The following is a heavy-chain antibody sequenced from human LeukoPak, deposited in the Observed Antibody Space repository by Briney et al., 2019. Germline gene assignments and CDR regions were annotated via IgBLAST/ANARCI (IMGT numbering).Heavy chain of an antibody. CDR2: ISYDGSNK. Sequence: GGSLRLSCAASGFTFSSYSMHWVRQAPGKGLEWVAVISYDGSNKYYADSVKGRFTISRDNSKNTLCLQMNSLRAEDTAVYYCAKVMGGDFWSEGYYFDYWGQGTLVTVSS. CDR3: AKVMGGDFWSEGYYFDY. J-gene: IGHJ4*02. CDR1: GFTFSSYS. V-gene: IGHV3-30*18. D-gene: IGHD3-3*01.